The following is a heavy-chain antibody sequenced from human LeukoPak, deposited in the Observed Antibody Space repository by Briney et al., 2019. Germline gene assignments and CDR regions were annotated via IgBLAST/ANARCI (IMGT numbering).Heavy chain of an antibody. J-gene: IGHJ4*02. CDR2: IYTSGST. Sequence: PSESLSLTCTVSGGSISSGSYYWSWIRQPAGKGLEWIGRIYTSGSTNYNPSLKSRVTISVDTSKNQFSLKLSSVTAADTAVYYCARGAPDYWGQGTLVTVSS. CDR3: ARGAPDY. CDR1: GGSISSGSYY. V-gene: IGHV4-61*02.